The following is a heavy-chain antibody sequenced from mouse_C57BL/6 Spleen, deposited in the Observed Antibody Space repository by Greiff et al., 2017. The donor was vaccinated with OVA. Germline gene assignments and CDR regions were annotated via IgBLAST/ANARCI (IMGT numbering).Heavy chain of an antibody. Sequence: QVQLQQSGAELVRPGASVKLSCKASGYTFTDYYINWVKQRPGQGLEWIARIYPGSGNTYYNEKFKGKATLTAEKSSSTTYMQLSSLTSEDSAVYFCARAGDDYPNWYFDVWGTGTTVTVSS. D-gene: IGHD2-4*01. V-gene: IGHV1-76*01. J-gene: IGHJ1*03. CDR1: GYTFTDYY. CDR3: ARAGDDYPNWYFDV. CDR2: IYPGSGNT.